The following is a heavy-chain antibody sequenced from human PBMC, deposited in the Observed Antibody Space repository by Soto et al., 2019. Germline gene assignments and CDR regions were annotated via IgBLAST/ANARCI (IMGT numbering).Heavy chain of an antibody. D-gene: IGHD3-9*01. CDR3: ARRKSRDILTGYYSDFDY. V-gene: IGHV4-34*01. Sequence: PSETLSLTCAVYGGSFSGYYLSWIRQPPGKGLEWIGEINHSGSTNYNPSLKSRVTISVDTSKNQFSLKLSSVTAADTAVYYCARRKSRDILTGYYSDFDYWGQGTLVTVSS. J-gene: IGHJ4*02. CDR1: GGSFSGYY. CDR2: INHSGST.